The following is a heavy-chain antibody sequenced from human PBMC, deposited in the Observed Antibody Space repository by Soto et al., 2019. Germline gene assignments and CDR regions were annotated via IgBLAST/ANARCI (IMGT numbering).Heavy chain of an antibody. D-gene: IGHD2-15*01. J-gene: IGHJ5*02. Sequence: QVQLVQSGAEVKKPGASVKVACKASGYTFTSYGSSWVRQAPGQGLEWMGWISAYNGNTNYAQKLQGRVTMTTDTSTSTAYMELRSLRSDDTAVYYCARGVVVVVAATDYNWFDPWGQGTLVTVSS. CDR1: GYTFTSYG. CDR2: ISAYNGNT. CDR3: ARGVVVVVAATDYNWFDP. V-gene: IGHV1-18*01.